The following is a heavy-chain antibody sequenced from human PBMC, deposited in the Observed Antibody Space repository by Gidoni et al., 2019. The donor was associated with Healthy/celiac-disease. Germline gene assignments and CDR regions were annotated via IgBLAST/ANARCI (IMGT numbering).Heavy chain of an antibody. CDR1: GGSFSGYY. CDR3: ARGRSVVVAARRLDY. J-gene: IGHJ4*02. Sequence: QVQLQQWGAGLLKPSETLSLTCAVYGGSFSGYYWSWIRQPPGKGLEWIGEINHSGSTNYNPSLKSRVTISVDTSKNQFSLKLSSVTAADTAVYYCARGRSVVVAARRLDYWGQGTLVTVSS. CDR2: INHSGST. V-gene: IGHV4-34*01. D-gene: IGHD2-15*01.